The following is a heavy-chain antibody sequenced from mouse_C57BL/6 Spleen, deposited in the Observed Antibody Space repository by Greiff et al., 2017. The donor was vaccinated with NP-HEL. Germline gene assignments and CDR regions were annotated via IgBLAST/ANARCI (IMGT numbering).Heavy chain of an antibody. Sequence: EVQLVESGGGLVKPGGSLKLSCAASGFTFSSYAMSWVRQTPEKRLEWVATISDGGSYTYYPDNVKGRFTISRDNAKNNLYLQMSHLKSEDTAMYYCARDLNWDLAYWGQGTLVTVSA. J-gene: IGHJ3*01. V-gene: IGHV5-4*01. D-gene: IGHD4-1*01. CDR2: ISDGGSYT. CDR3: ARDLNWDLAY. CDR1: GFTFSSYA.